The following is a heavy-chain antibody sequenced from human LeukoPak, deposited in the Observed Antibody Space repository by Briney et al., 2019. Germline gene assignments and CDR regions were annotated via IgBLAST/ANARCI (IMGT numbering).Heavy chain of an antibody. CDR1: AGSIGSGDYC. D-gene: IGHD3-3*01. J-gene: IGHJ4*02. CDR3: AREPLYPMVDY. Sequence: PSQSRCLTWAVRAGSIGSGDYCWSSTREPQGKSPEWIGYIYYSGSTYYNPSLKSRVTISVDTSKNQFSLKLSSVTAADTAVYYCAREPLYPMVDYWGQGTLVTVSS. CDR2: IYYSGST. V-gene: IGHV4-30-4*08.